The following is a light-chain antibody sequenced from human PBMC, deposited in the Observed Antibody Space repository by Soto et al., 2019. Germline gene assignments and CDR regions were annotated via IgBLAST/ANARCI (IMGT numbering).Light chain of an antibody. V-gene: IGKV1-27*01. Sequence: DLQMTQSPPSLSASVGERVTVACRASHDIGKSLAWYQQRPGKSPRLLIYDDSTLQSGVPARFSGSGSGTHFILAISSLRPEDVAVYYCQNYNRSPFIFGGGTKVEV. CDR1: HDIGKS. J-gene: IGKJ4*01. CDR2: DDS. CDR3: QNYNRSPFI.